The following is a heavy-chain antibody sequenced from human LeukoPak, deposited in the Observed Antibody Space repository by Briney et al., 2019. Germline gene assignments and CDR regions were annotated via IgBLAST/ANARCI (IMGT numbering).Heavy chain of an antibody. CDR3: ARVGRGYCSGGSCYLPGYFDY. CDR2: IYYTGST. D-gene: IGHD2-15*01. V-gene: IGHV4-39*07. J-gene: IGHJ4*02. Sequence: SETLSRTCTLSGGSITNTKYYWGWIRQPPGKGLEWIGSIYYTGSTYYNPSLKSRVTISVDTSKNQFSLKLSSVTAADTAVYYCARVGRGYCSGGSCYLPGYFDYWGQGTLVTVSS. CDR1: GGSITNTKYY.